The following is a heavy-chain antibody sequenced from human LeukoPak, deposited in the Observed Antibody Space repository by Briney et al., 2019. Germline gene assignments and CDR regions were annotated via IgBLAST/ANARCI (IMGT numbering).Heavy chain of an antibody. CDR1: GFTFSSYS. D-gene: IGHD6-19*01. CDR2: ISSSSSTI. Sequence: SGGSLRLSCAASGFTFSSYSMNWVRQAPGKGLEWVSYISSSSSTIYYADSVKGRFTISRDNAKNSLYLQMNSLRAEDTAVYYCARERTVAGTGLLDWGQGTLVTVSS. J-gene: IGHJ4*02. V-gene: IGHV3-48*01. CDR3: ARERTVAGTGLLD.